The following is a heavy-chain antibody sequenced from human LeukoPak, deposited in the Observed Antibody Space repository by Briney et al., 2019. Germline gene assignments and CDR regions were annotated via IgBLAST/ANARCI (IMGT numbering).Heavy chain of an antibody. CDR3: ARGRRDGYNWDFDY. V-gene: IGHV1-69*06. CDR2: IIPIFGTA. D-gene: IGHD5-24*01. Sequence: ASVKVSCKASGGTFSSYAISWVRQAPGQGLEWMGGIIPIFGTANYAQKFQGRVTITADKPTSTAYMELSSLRSEDTAVYYCARGRRDGYNWDFDYWGQGTLVTVSS. CDR1: GGTFSSYA. J-gene: IGHJ4*02.